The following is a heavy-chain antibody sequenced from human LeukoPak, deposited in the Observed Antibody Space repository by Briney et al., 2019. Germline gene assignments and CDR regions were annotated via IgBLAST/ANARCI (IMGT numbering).Heavy chain of an antibody. V-gene: IGHV4-34*01. CDR1: GGSFSGYY. CDR2: INHSGST. D-gene: IGHD3-16*02. CDR3: ARVRYDYVWGSYRYSGIFDY. J-gene: IGHJ4*02. Sequence: SETLSLTCAVYGGSFSGYYWSWIHQPPGKGLEWIGEINHSGSTNYNPSLKSRVTISVDTSKIQFSLKLSSVTAADTAVYYCARVRYDYVWGSYRYSGIFDYWGQGTLVTVSS.